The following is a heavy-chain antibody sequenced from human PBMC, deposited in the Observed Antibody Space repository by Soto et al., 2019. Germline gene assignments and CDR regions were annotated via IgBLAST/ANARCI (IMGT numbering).Heavy chain of an antibody. J-gene: IGHJ6*02. Sequence: VQLVESGGGLVKPGGSLRLSCAASGFTFSNAWMSWVRQAPGKGLEWVGRIKSKTDGGTTDYAAPVKGRFTISRDDSKNTLYLQMNSLKTEDTAVYYCTTDPTVYYYYYGMDVWGQGTTVTVSS. CDR2: IKSKTDGGTT. CDR3: TTDPTVYYYYYGMDV. V-gene: IGHV3-15*01. D-gene: IGHD4-4*01. CDR1: GFTFSNAW.